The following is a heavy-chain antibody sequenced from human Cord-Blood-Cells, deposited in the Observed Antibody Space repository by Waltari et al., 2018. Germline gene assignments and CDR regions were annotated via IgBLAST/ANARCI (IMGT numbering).Heavy chain of an antibody. J-gene: IGHJ3*02. V-gene: IGHV4-39*01. CDR1: GGSISSSSYY. Sequence: QLQLQESGPGLVKPSETLSLTCTVSGGSISSSSYYWGWIRQPPGKGLEWIGSIYYSGATYYNPSLKSRVTISVDTSKNQLSLKLSSVTAADTAVYYCARGLLLWFGELSRMDAFDIWGQGTMVTVSS. CDR2: IYYSGAT. D-gene: IGHD3-10*01. CDR3: ARGLLLWFGELSRMDAFDI.